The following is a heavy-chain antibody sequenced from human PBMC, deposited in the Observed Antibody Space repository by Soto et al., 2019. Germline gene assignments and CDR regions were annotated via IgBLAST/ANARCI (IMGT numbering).Heavy chain of an antibody. CDR2: INPNSGGT. D-gene: IGHD2-15*01. CDR1: GYTFTGYY. CDR3: ARDRVLGAVVGYYGMDV. J-gene: IGHJ6*02. V-gene: IGHV1-2*04. Sequence: ASVKVSCKASGYTFTGYYMHWVRQAPGQGLEWMGWINPNSGGTNYAQKFQGWVTMTRDTSISTAYMELSRLRSDDTAVYYCARDRVLGAVVGYYGMDVWGQGTTVTVSS.